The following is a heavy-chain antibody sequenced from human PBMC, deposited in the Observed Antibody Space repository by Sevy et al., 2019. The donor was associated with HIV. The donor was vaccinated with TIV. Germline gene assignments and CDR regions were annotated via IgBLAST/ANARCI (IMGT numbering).Heavy chain of an antibody. CDR3: VRGLQTHCDRTACPLGH. CDR1: GFSFSGSD. CDR2: IGTLGDT. V-gene: IGHV3-13*01. J-gene: IGHJ5*02. D-gene: IGHD2-21*01. Sequence: GGSLRLSCAGYGFSFSGSDMHWVRQPTGKGLEWISSIGTLGDTFYADSVKGRFTISSDNAKSSLYLEMSSLRAGDTALYYCVRGLQTHCDRTACPLGHWGQGTLVTVSS.